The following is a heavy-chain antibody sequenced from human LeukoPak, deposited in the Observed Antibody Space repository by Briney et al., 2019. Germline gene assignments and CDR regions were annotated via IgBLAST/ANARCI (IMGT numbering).Heavy chain of an antibody. J-gene: IGHJ4*02. CDR3: ARADYEGYLTY. CDR2: IYYSGST. Sequence: PSETLSLTCTVSGGSISGSSYYWGWIRQPPGKGQEWIGSIYYSGSTYYNPSLKSRVTISVDTSKNQFSLKLNSVTATDTAVYYCARADYEGYLTYWGQGILVTVSS. CDR1: GGSISGSSYY. D-gene: IGHD3-22*01. V-gene: IGHV4-39*02.